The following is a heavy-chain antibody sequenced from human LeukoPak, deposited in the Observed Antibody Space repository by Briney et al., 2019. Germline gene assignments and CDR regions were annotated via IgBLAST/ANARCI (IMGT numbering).Heavy chain of an antibody. D-gene: IGHD1-1*01. CDR2: ISGSGGST. CDR3: AKGGQPSNDVMYFDY. Sequence: PGGSLRLSCAASGFTFSSYAMSWVRQAPGKGLEWVSAISGSGGSTYYADSVKGRFTISRDNSKNTLYLQMNSLRAEDTAVYYCAKGGQPSNDVMYFDYWGQGTLVTVSS. CDR1: GFTFSSYA. V-gene: IGHV3-23*01. J-gene: IGHJ4*02.